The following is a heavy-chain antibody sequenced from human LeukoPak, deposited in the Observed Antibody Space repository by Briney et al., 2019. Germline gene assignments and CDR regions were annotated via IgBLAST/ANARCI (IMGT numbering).Heavy chain of an antibody. J-gene: IGHJ5*02. CDR1: GFTFSSYA. Sequence: GGSLRLSCAASGFTFSSYAMSWVRQAPGKGLVWVSAISGSGGSTYYADSVKGRFTISRDNSKNTLYLQMNSLRAEDTAVYYCAKVEVEDIVVVPAAYQGDWFDPWGQGTLVTVSS. D-gene: IGHD2-2*01. CDR2: ISGSGGST. CDR3: AKVEVEDIVVVPAAYQGDWFDP. V-gene: IGHV3-23*01.